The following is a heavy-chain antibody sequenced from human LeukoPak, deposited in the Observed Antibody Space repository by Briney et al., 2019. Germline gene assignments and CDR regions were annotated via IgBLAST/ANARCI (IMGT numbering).Heavy chain of an antibody. CDR3: ARGGSGRHGWRSIDY. J-gene: IGHJ4*02. D-gene: IGHD1-26*01. CDR1: GFTFSSYW. Sequence: GGSLRLSCAASGFTFSSYWMTWVRQAPGKGLEWVSVIYSGGSTYYADSVKGRFTISRDNSKNTLYLQMNSLRAEDTAVYYCARGGSGRHGWRSIDYWGQGTLVTVSS. V-gene: IGHV3-53*01. CDR2: IYSGGST.